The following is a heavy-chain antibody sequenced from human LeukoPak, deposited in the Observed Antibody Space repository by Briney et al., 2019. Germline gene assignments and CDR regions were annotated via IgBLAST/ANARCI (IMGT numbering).Heavy chain of an antibody. CDR1: GYTFTGYY. J-gene: IGHJ4*02. V-gene: IGHV1-2*02. D-gene: IGHD2-15*01. Sequence: ASVKVSCKASGYTFTGYYMHWVRQAPGQGLEWMGWINPNSGGTNYAQKFQGRVTMTRDTSISTAYMELSRLRSDDTAVYYCARDAPRYCSGGSCYSGYWGQGTLVTVSS. CDR3: ARDAPRYCSGGSCYSGY. CDR2: INPNSGGT.